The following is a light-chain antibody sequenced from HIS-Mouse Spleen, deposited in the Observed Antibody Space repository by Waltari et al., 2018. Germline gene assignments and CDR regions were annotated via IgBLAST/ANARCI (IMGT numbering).Light chain of an antibody. V-gene: IGLV3-21*02. CDR1: NIGSNS. CDR2: DDS. J-gene: IGLJ3*02. CDR3: QVWDSSSDHWV. Sequence: SYVLTQPPSVSVAPGQTARITCGGNNIGSNSVHGYQQKPGQAPVLVFYDDSDRPSGIPGRFSGSNSGNTATLTISRVEAGDEADYYCQVWDSSSDHWVFGGGTKLTVL.